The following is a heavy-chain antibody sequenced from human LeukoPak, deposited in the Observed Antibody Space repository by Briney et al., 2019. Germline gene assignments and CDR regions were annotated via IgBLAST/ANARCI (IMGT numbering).Heavy chain of an antibody. J-gene: IGHJ6*03. CDR3: TRHPPLKYSRSSNYYMDV. CDR1: GFTFSGSA. Sequence: GGSLRLSCAASGFTFSGSAMHWVRQASGKGLEWVGRIRSKANSYATAYAASVKGRFTISRDDSKNTAYLQMNSLKTEDTAVYYCTRHPPLKYSRSSNYYMDVWGKGTTVTVSS. CDR2: IRSKANSYAT. V-gene: IGHV3-73*01. D-gene: IGHD6-6*01.